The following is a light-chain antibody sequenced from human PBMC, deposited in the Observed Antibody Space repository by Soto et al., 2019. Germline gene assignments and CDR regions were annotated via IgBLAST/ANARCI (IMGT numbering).Light chain of an antibody. CDR1: SSDVVGYNY. CDR2: EVT. CDR3: SSYAACNKSYFV. J-gene: IGLJ3*02. V-gene: IGLV2-8*01. Sequence: QSALTQPPSASGSPGQSVTISCTGTSSDVVGYNYVSWYQQYPGRAPKLMIYEVTKRPSGVPDRFSGSKSGNTASLTVSGLQAEDEADYYCSSYAACNKSYFVFGGGTKVTVL.